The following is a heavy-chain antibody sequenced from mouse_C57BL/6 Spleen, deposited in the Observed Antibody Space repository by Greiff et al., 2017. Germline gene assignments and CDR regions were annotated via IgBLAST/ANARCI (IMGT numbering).Heavy chain of an antibody. D-gene: IGHD4-1*02. Sequence: VQLQQSGPELVKPGASVKISCKASGYTFTDYYMNWVKQSHGKSLEWIGDINPNNGGTSYNQKFKGKATLTVDKSSSTAYMELRSLTSEDSAVYYCARSTGTEFAYWGQGTLVTVSA. CDR2: INPNNGGT. CDR3: ARSTGTEFAY. V-gene: IGHV1-26*01. CDR1: GYTFTDYY. J-gene: IGHJ3*01.